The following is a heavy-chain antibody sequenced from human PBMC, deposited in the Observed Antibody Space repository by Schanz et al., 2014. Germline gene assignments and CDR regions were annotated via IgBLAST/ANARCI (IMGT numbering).Heavy chain of an antibody. J-gene: IGHJ2*01. CDR2: IIPIHGIV. Sequence: QVQLVQSGAEVKKPGASVKVSCKASGGTFSTYTISWVRQAPGQGLEWMGRIIPIHGIVNYAQRFQDRVRITADKSTSTAYMELRSLRSDDTAHYYCVRVPSRDVSFDLWGRGTLVTVSS. CDR1: GGTFSTYT. D-gene: IGHD3-16*01. CDR3: VRVPSRDVSFDL. V-gene: IGHV1-69*04.